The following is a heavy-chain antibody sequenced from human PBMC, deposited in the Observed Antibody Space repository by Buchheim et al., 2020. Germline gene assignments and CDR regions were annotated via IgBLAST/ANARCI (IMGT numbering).Heavy chain of an antibody. CDR3: AKGVFVVGANDNFYGMDV. Sequence: VQVVESGGGVVQPGRSLRLSCGASGFPFSIYTMHWVRQAPGKGLEWVAVISYDGGSKNYADSVKGRFTITRDNSKNTLYLQLNSLRAEDTAVYYCAKGVFVVGANDNFYGMDVWGQGTT. J-gene: IGHJ6*02. CDR1: GFPFSIYT. D-gene: IGHD1-26*01. V-gene: IGHV3-30*18. CDR2: ISYDGGSK.